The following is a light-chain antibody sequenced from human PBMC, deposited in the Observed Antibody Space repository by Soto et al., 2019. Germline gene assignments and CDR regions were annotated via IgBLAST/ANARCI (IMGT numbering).Light chain of an antibody. CDR2: YAS. V-gene: IGKV3-15*01. CDR3: QHYSNWPPT. CDR1: ESVHSN. Sequence: EMVMTQSPATLSVSPGERVTLSCRACESVHSNLAWYQQKPGQGPSLLIYYASTRITGVPDRFSGSGSGTEFTLTISSLQSEDFGVYYCQHYSNWPPTFGPGTKVEIK. J-gene: IGKJ3*01.